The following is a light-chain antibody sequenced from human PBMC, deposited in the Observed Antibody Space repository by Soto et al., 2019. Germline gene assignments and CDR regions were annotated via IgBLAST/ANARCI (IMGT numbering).Light chain of an antibody. Sequence: DIKITQSPSSLSASVGDRVTLPCQASEDVSDYVNWYQQKPGRAPKLLIYDASKLETGVSSRFSGSGSGTHFTFTIRDLQPEDFATYYCQLYRNVVLTFGGGTRVDI. J-gene: IGKJ4*01. CDR3: QLYRNVVLT. V-gene: IGKV1-33*01. CDR2: DAS. CDR1: EDVSDY.